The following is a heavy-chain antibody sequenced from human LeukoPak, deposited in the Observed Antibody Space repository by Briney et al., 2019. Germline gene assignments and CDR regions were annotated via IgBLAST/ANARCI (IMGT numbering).Heavy chain of an antibody. D-gene: IGHD6-19*01. CDR2: ISRDSAFV. V-gene: IGHV3-21*04. Sequence: GGSLRLSCAASGFTFSAYDMNWVRQAPGKGLEWVSYISRDSAFVYYADSVKGRLTISRDNAKNSLYLQMNSLRAEDTAVYYCAKELGIAVAGPRGWGQGTLVTVSS. J-gene: IGHJ4*02. CDR1: GFTFSAYD. CDR3: AKELGIAVAGPRG.